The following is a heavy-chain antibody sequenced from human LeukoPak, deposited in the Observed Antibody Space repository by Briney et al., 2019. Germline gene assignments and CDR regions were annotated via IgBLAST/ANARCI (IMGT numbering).Heavy chain of an antibody. V-gene: IGHV3-21*01. CDR3: ARDQYGGHALDY. Sequence: DPGESLRLSCAASGFTFSSYSMNWVRQAPGKGLEWVSSISSISYIYYADSVKGRFTISRDTAKNSLYLQMNSLRAEDTAVYYCARDQYGGHALDYWGQGTLVTVSS. D-gene: IGHD4-23*01. CDR2: ISSISYI. J-gene: IGHJ4*02. CDR1: GFTFSSYS.